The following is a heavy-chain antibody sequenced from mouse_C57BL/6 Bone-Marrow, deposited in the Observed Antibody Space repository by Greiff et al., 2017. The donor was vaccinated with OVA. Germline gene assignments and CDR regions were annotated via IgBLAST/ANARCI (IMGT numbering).Heavy chain of an antibody. CDR3: ARPLLYYYAMDY. CDR2: ISSGGSST. CDR1: GFTFSSYG. J-gene: IGHJ4*01. Sequence: EVQRVESGGDLVKPGGSLKLSCAASGFTFSSYGMSWVRQTPDKRLEWVATISSGGSSTSYPDSVKGRFTISRDNAKNTLYLQMSSLKSEDTAMYDCARPLLYYYAMDYWGQGTSVTVSS. V-gene: IGHV5-6*01. D-gene: IGHD2-1*01.